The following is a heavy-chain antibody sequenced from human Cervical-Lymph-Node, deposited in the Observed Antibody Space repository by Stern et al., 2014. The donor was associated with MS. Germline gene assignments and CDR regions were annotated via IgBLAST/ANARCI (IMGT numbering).Heavy chain of an antibody. Sequence: QVHLVESGGGVVQPETSLRLSCAASGFRFNYYGMHWVRQATGKGLVWVTILTYDGYIRNYADSVKGRFTISRDNSKNTLFLQMNSRRPEDTALYYCAKALDYNNFFAGNMDVWGQGTTVTVSS. D-gene: IGHD4-11*01. V-gene: IGHV3-30*18. CDR2: LTYDGYIR. CDR1: GFRFNYYG. CDR3: AKALDYNNFFAGNMDV. J-gene: IGHJ6*02.